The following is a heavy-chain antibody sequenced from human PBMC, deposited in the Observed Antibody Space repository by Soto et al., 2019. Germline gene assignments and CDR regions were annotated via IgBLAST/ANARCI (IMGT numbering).Heavy chain of an antibody. CDR1: GGSISTYF. J-gene: IGHJ3*02. CDR3: ARDTASTYLSAFDI. CDR2: IYYSGST. V-gene: IGHV4-59*01. D-gene: IGHD2-15*01. Sequence: PSETLSLTCTVSGGSISTYFWSWIRQPPGKGLEWIGYIYYSGSTNYNPSLKSRVTISVDTSKSQFSLKLSSVTAADTAVYYCARDTASTYLSAFDIWGQGTMVTVSS.